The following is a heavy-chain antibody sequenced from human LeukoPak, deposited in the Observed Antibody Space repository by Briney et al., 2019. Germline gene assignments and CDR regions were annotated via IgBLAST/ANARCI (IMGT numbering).Heavy chain of an antibody. CDR2: IRYVGSNK. CDR3: AKEGTASKPSDLDY. CDR1: GFIFSDYG. J-gene: IGHJ4*02. D-gene: IGHD1/OR15-1a*01. V-gene: IGHV3-30*02. Sequence: GGSLRLSCAASGFIFSDYGMHWVRQAPGKGLEWVTFIRYVGSNKYYADSVKGRFTISRDNSKNTLYLQMNSLRPEDTAVYYCAKEGTASKPSDLDYWGQGTLVTVST.